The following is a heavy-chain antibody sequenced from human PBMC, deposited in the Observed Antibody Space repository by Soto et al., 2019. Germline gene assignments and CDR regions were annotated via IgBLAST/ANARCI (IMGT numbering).Heavy chain of an antibody. CDR3: ARGVKYRGGYYDSSGYYYPLYYFDY. CDR1: GGSISSGGYY. D-gene: IGHD3-22*01. V-gene: IGHV4-30-4*01. CDR2: IYYSGST. Sequence: PSETLSLTCTVSGGSISSGGYYWSWIRQPPGKGLEWIGYIYYSGSTYYNPSLKSRVTISVDTSKNQFSLKLSSVTAADTAVYYCARGVKYRGGYYDSSGYYYPLYYFDYWGQGTLVTVSS. J-gene: IGHJ4*02.